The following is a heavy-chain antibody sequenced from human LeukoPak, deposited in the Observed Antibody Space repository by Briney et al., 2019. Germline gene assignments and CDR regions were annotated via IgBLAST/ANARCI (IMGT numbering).Heavy chain of an antibody. CDR3: ATGGALGGRFVY. Sequence: RGSLRLSCAVVGFTFSDSTMSWVRQAPGKGPEWVAKMHEDGSEIEYVDSVKGRLTISRDNAKNSLYLQMKSLRVEDTAVYYYATGGALGGRFVYWGQGALVTVSS. CDR2: MHEDGSEI. CDR1: GFTFSDST. V-gene: IGHV3-7*01. J-gene: IGHJ4*02. D-gene: IGHD2-8*02.